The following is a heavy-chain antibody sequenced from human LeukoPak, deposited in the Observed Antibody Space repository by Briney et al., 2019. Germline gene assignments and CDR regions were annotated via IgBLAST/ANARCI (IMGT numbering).Heavy chain of an antibody. V-gene: IGHV4-59*08. J-gene: IGHJ4*02. Sequence: PSETLALTCTVSAGSINTYYWSWFRLPPGKGPEWIGQISYSGLTKYNPALKSRVTISVDTSKNQISVSLSSVTAADTAFYYCARHRAIAGPFDHWGQGTLVTVSS. CDR2: ISYSGLT. CDR3: ARHRAIAGPFDH. CDR1: AGSINTYY. D-gene: IGHD6-19*01.